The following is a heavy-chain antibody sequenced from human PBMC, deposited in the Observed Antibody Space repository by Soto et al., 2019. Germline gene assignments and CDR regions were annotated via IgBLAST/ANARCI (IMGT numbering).Heavy chain of an antibody. CDR1: GFTFGDYY. CDR2: ISSSGSTI. CDR3: ARARRREPTGLP. V-gene: IGHV3-11*01. D-gene: IGHD1-1*01. J-gene: IGHJ5*02. Sequence: LRLSCAASGFTFGDYYMSWIRQAPGKGLEWVSYISSSGSTIYYADSVKGRFTISRDNAKNSLYLQMNSLRAEDTAVYYCARARRREPTGLPWGQGTQVTVSS.